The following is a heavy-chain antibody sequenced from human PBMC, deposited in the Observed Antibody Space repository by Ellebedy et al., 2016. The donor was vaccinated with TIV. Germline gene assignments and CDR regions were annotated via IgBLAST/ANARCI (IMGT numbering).Heavy chain of an antibody. CDR3: ARGGVRAAIRYFGL. CDR1: GFTVSSNY. CDR2: IYSGGST. D-gene: IGHD6-13*01. Sequence: GGSLRLSCAASGFTVSSNYMSWVRQAPGKGLEWVSVIYSGGSTYYADSVKGRFTISRDNSKTTLYLQMNSLRAEDTAVYYCARGGVRAAIRYFGLWGRGTLVTVSS. V-gene: IGHV3-53*01. J-gene: IGHJ2*01.